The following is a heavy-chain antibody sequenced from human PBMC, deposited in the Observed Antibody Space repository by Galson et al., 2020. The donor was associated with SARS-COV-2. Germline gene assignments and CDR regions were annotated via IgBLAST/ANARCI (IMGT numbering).Heavy chain of an antibody. D-gene: IGHD1-26*01. V-gene: IGHV5-51*01. J-gene: IGHJ2*01. CDR1: GYSFASYW. CDR2: IYPGDSDT. Sequence: GESLKISCTGSGYSFASYWIVWVRQMPGKGLEWMGIIYPGDSDTTYSPSFQGQVTISADTSISTAYLQWSSLKASDTAMYYCARRAGTYSGWYFDLWGRGTLVTVSS. CDR3: ARRAGTYSGWYFDL.